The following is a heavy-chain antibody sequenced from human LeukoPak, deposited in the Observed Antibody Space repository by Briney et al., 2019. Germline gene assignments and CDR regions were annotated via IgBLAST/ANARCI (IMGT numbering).Heavy chain of an antibody. V-gene: IGHV4-4*07. Sequence: SETLSLTCTVSGGSISSYYWSWIRQPAGKGLEWIGRIYTSGSTNYNPSLKSRVTMSVDTSKNQFSLKLSSVTAADTAVYYCARDRYYYDSSGYYPLDYWGQGTLVTVSS. D-gene: IGHD3-22*01. CDR3: ARDRYYYDSSGYYPLDY. J-gene: IGHJ4*02. CDR1: GGSISSYY. CDR2: IYTSGST.